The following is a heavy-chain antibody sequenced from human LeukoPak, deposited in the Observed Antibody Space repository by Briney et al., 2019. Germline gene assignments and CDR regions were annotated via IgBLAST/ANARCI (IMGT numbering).Heavy chain of an antibody. D-gene: IGHD2-15*01. Sequence: ASVKVSCKASGYTFTSYDINWVRQAPGQGLEWMGWINPNSGGTNYAQKFQGRVTMTRDTSISTAYMELSRLRSDDTAVYYCARDMVPDIVVVVAEPYYYYGMDVWGQGTTVTVSS. CDR3: ARDMVPDIVVVVAEPYYYYGMDV. V-gene: IGHV1-2*02. CDR2: INPNSGGT. J-gene: IGHJ6*02. CDR1: GYTFTSYD.